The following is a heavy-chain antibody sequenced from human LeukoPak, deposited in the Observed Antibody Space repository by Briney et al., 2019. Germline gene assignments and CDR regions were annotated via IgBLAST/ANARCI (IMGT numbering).Heavy chain of an antibody. Sequence: GGSLRLSXAASGFTFSNAWMSWVRQAPGKGLEWVGRIKSKTDGGTTDYAAPVKGRFTISRDDSKNTLYLQMNSLKTEDTAVYYCTTDRPSRLRYFDWLLTPDYWGQGTLVTVSS. D-gene: IGHD3-9*01. CDR3: TTDRPSRLRYFDWLLTPDY. CDR1: GFTFSNAW. CDR2: IKSKTDGGTT. V-gene: IGHV3-15*01. J-gene: IGHJ4*02.